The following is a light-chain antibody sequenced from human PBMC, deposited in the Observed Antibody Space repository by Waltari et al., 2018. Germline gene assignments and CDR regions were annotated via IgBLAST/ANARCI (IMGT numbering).Light chain of an antibody. Sequence: DIVMTQSPESLAVSLGERATNNCKSSQSVLYSSNNKNYLAWYQQKPGQPPKLLIYWASTRESGVPDRFSGSGSGTDFTLTISSLQAGDVAVYYCQQYYGTPPYTFGQGTKLEIK. V-gene: IGKV4-1*01. CDR3: QQYYGTPPYT. J-gene: IGKJ2*01. CDR1: QSVLYSSNNKNY. CDR2: WAS.